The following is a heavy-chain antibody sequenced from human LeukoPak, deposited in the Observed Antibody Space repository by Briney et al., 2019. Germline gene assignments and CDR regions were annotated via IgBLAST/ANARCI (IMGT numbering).Heavy chain of an antibody. Sequence: ASVKVSCKASGYTFTDYYMHWVRQAPGQGLEWMGWINPNSGGTNQAQKFQGRVTMTRDTSISTAFMELSRLTSDDTAVYYCETAGDAFDMWGQGTTVTVSS. J-gene: IGHJ3*02. V-gene: IGHV1-2*02. CDR1: GYTFTDYY. CDR3: ETAGDAFDM. D-gene: IGHD2-21*02. CDR2: INPNSGGT.